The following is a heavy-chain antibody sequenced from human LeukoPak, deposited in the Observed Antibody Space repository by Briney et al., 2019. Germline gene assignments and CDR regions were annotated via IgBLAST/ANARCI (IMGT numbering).Heavy chain of an antibody. CDR2: IYSGGST. J-gene: IGHJ6*02. CDR1: GFTVSTNY. Sequence: GGSLRLSCAASGFTVSTNYMNWVRQAPGKGLEWVSVIYSGGSTYYADSVKGRFTISRDNSKNTLYLQMNSLRAEDTAVYYCARDTVTTFRFRDYYYYGMDVWGQGTTVTVSS. D-gene: IGHD4-17*01. CDR3: ARDTVTTFRFRDYYYYGMDV. V-gene: IGHV3-53*01.